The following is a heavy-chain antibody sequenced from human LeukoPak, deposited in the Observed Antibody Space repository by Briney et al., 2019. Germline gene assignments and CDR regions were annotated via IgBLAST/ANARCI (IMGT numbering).Heavy chain of an antibody. J-gene: IGHJ4*02. CDR3: ASVDYYGSGNYYNDVDY. D-gene: IGHD3-10*01. CDR2: ISSSSSTI. V-gene: IGHV3-48*01. CDR1: GFTFSSYS. Sequence: GGSLRLSCAASGFTFSSYSMNWVRQAPGKGLEWVSYISSSSSTIHYADSVKGRFTISRDNAKNSLYLQMNSLRAEDTAVYYCASVDYYGSGNYYNDVDYWGQGTLVTVSS.